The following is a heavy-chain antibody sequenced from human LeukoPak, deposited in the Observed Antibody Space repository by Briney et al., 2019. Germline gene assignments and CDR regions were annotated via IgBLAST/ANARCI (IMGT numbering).Heavy chain of an antibody. Sequence: PSETLSLTCTVSGGSISSYYWSWIRQPPGKGLEWIGCIYYSGSTNYNPSLKSRVTISVDTSKNQFSLKLSSVTAADTAVYHCALAPVLRYFDWSRRGVFWFDPWGQGTLVTVSS. CDR1: GGSISSYY. CDR3: ALAPVLRYFDWSRRGVFWFDP. J-gene: IGHJ5*02. CDR2: IYYSGST. V-gene: IGHV4-59*08. D-gene: IGHD3-9*01.